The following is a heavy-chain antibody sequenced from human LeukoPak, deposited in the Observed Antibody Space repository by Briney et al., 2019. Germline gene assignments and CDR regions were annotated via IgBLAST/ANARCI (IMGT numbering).Heavy chain of an antibody. D-gene: IGHD5-24*01. CDR1: GFTFSSYA. J-gene: IGHJ4*02. V-gene: IGHV3-9*01. CDR3: AKDGRWLQLEYYFDY. Sequence: PGGSLRLSCAASGFTFSSYAMHWVRQAPGKGLEWVSTIGWNSGSIGYADSVKGRFTISRDNAKNSLYLQMNSLRAEDTAFYYCAKDGRWLQLEYYFDYWGQGTLVTVSS. CDR2: IGWNSGSI.